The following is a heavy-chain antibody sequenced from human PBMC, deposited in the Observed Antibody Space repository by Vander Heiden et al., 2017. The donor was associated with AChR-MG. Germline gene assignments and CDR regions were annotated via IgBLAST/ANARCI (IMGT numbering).Heavy chain of an antibody. CDR3: AKDTEIFGVVTTTYFDY. J-gene: IGHJ4*02. V-gene: IGHV3-23*01. D-gene: IGHD3-3*01. CDR1: GFTFSSYA. Sequence: EVQLLESGGGLVQPGGSLRLSCAASGFTFSSYAMSWVRQAPGKGLEWVSAISGSGGSTYYADSVKGRFTISRDNSKNTLYLQMNSLRAEDTAVYYCAKDTEIFGVVTTTYFDYWGQGTLVTVSS. CDR2: ISGSGGST.